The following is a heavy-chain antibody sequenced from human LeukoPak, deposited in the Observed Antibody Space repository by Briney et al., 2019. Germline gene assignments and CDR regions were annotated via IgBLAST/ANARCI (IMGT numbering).Heavy chain of an antibody. Sequence: PSETLSLTCAVYGGSFSGYHWSWIRRPPGKGLEWIGEINDSGNTNYKSSLKSRVTISADWSKNQFSLKMTSVTVADTAVYYCARQGHISAFDIWGQGNLVIVSS. D-gene: IGHD2-21*01. J-gene: IGHJ4*02. V-gene: IGHV4-34*01. CDR1: GGSFSGYH. CDR3: ARQGHISAFDI. CDR2: INDSGNT.